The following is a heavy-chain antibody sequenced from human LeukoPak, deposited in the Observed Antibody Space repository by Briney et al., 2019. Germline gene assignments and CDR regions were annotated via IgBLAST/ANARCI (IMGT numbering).Heavy chain of an antibody. V-gene: IGHV4-31*03. D-gene: IGHD2-15*01. Sequence: SQTLSLTCTVSGGSISSGGYYWSWIRQHPGKGLEWIGYIYYSGSTYYNPSLKSRVTISVDTSKNQFSLKLSSVTAADTAVYYCARVVEEDIVVVADWGQGTLVTVSS. J-gene: IGHJ4*02. CDR3: ARVVEEDIVVVAD. CDR1: GGSISSGGYY. CDR2: IYYSGST.